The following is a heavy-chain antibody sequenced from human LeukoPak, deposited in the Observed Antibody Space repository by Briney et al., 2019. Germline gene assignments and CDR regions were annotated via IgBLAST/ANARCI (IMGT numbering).Heavy chain of an antibody. Sequence: PGGSLRLSCAASGFTFSSYSMNWVRQAPGKGLEWVSSISSSSSYIYYADSVKGRFTISRDNAKNSLYLQMNSLRAEDTAVYYCAKDHNYYYGSGSYPDYWGQGTLVTISS. CDR1: GFTFSSYS. D-gene: IGHD3-10*01. CDR3: AKDHNYYYGSGSYPDY. V-gene: IGHV3-21*01. CDR2: ISSSSSYI. J-gene: IGHJ4*02.